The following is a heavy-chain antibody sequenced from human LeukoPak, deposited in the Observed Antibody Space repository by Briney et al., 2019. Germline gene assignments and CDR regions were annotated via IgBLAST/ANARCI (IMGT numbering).Heavy chain of an antibody. CDR1: GFTVSSNY. J-gene: IGHJ4*02. Sequence: GGSLRLSCAASGFTVSSNYMSWVRQAPGKGLEWVSVIYSGGSTYYADSVKGRFTISSDNSKNTLYLQMNSLRAEDTAVYYCARLYRSTSYYFDYWGQGTLVTVSS. CDR3: ARLYRSTSYYFDY. D-gene: IGHD2-2*01. CDR2: IYSGGST. V-gene: IGHV3-53*01.